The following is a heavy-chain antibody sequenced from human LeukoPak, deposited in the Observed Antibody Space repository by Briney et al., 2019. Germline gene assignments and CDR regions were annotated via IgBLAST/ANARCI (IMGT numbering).Heavy chain of an antibody. D-gene: IGHD6-25*01. J-gene: IGHJ4*02. CDR1: GGSISDYS. CDR2: IYYSGSA. Sequence: SETLSLTCTVSGGSISDYSWSWIRQPPGKGLEWIGNIYYSGSANHNPSLKSRVTISRDTPKNQFSLKLTSVTTADTAVYYCARAGGVKTAALDLDYWGQGTLVTVSS. V-gene: IGHV4-59*01. CDR3: ARAGGVKTAALDLDY.